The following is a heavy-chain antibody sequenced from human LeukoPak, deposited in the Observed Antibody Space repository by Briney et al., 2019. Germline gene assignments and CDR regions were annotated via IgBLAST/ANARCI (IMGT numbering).Heavy chain of an antibody. J-gene: IGHJ4*02. CDR3: ARDLYSSSWYFVSPGGY. V-gene: IGHV3-20*04. CDR1: GFTFSSYA. CDR2: INWNGGST. Sequence: GGSLRLSCAASGFTFSSYAMSWVRQAPGKGLEWVSGINWNGGSTGYADSVKGRFTISRDNAKNSLYLQMNSLRAEDTAFYYCARDLYSSSWYFVSPGGYWGQGTLVTVSS. D-gene: IGHD6-13*01.